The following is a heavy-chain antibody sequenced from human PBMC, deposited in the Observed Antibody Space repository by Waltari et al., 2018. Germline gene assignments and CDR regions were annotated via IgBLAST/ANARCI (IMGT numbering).Heavy chain of an antibody. CDR3: ARGKFEGYSSSGWIDY. Sequence: QVQLVQSGAEVKKPGASVKVSCKASGYTFTGYYMHWVRQAPGQGLEWMGWINPNSGGTNYAQKFQGRVTMTRDTSISTAYMELSRLRSDDTAVYYCARGKFEGYSSSGWIDYWGRGTLVTVSS. CDR2: INPNSGGT. J-gene: IGHJ4*02. D-gene: IGHD6-6*01. CDR1: GYTFTGYY. V-gene: IGHV1-2*02.